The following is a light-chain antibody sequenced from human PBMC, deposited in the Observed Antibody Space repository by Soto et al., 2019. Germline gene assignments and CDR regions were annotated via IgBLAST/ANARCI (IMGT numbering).Light chain of an antibody. Sequence: DIQMTQSPSTLSASVGDRVTITCRASQSISSWLAWYQQKPGQAPKLLIYKASTLQSGVPSRFSGSGSGTEFPLAISSLQPDDSANYYCQQYNDNWTFGQGTKVEIK. CDR1: QSISSW. CDR3: QQYNDNWT. V-gene: IGKV1-5*03. CDR2: KAS. J-gene: IGKJ1*01.